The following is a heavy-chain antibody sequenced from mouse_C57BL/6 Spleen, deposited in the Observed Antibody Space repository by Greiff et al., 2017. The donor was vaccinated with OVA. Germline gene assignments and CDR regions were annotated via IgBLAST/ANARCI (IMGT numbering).Heavy chain of an antibody. Sequence: EVQLQQSGAELVRPGASVKLSCTASGFNIKDDYMHWVKQRPEQGLEWIGWIDPENGDTEYASKFQGKATITADTSSNTAYLQLSSLTSEDTAVYYCTPLRLRGYWGQGTTLTVSS. D-gene: IGHD3-2*02. CDR3: TPLRLRGY. CDR1: GFNIKDDY. CDR2: IDPENGDT. V-gene: IGHV14-4*01. J-gene: IGHJ2*01.